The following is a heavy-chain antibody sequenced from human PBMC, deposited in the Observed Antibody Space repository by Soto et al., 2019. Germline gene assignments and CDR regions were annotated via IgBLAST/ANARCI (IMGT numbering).Heavy chain of an antibody. CDR3: ARVGSQPDKNFDY. V-gene: IGHV1-3*01. J-gene: IGHJ4*02. CDR2: INAGNGNT. Sequence: ASVKVSCKASGYTFTSYAMHWVRQAPGQRLEWMGWINAGNGNTKYSQKFQGRVTITRDTSASSAYMELSSLRSEDTAVYYCARVGSQPDKNFDYWGQGTLVTVSS. D-gene: IGHD2-15*01. CDR1: GYTFTSYA.